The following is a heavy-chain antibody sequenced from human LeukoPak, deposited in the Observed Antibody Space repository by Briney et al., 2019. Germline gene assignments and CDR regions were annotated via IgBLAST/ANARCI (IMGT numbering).Heavy chain of an antibody. CDR2: IIPIFGTA. Sequence: ASVEVSCKASGGTFSSYAISWVRQAPGQGLEWMGGIIPIFGTANYAQKFQGRVTITADESTSTAYMELSSLRSEDTAVYYCARDAGSSWSPFDYWGQGTLVTVSS. V-gene: IGHV1-69*13. J-gene: IGHJ4*02. CDR3: ARDAGSSWSPFDY. CDR1: GGTFSSYA. D-gene: IGHD6-13*01.